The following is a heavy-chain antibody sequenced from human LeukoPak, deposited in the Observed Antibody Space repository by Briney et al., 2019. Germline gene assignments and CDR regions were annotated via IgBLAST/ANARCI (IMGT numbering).Heavy chain of an antibody. CDR2: ISYDGSNK. CDR1: GFTFSSYA. V-gene: IGHV3-30-3*01. CDR3: AREGKTQNYDILTGYYTQYFGY. Sequence: GRSLRLSCAASGFTFSSYAMHWVRQAPGKGLEWVAVISYDGSNKYYADSVKGRFTISRDNAKNSLYLQMNSLRAEDTAVYYCAREGKTQNYDILTGYYTQYFGYWGQGTLVTVSS. D-gene: IGHD3-9*01. J-gene: IGHJ4*02.